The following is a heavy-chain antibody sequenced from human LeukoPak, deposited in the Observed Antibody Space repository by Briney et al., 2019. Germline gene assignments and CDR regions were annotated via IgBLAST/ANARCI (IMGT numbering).Heavy chain of an antibody. V-gene: IGHV1-24*01. CDR3: ATSGDSNGYYYRANYFDY. Sequence: ASVKVSCKVSGYTLTVLSMHWVRQAPGKGLEWMGGSDPEDGETIYAQKFQGRVTMTEDTSTDTAYMELSSLRSEDTAVYYCATSGDSNGYYYRANYFDYWGQGTLVTVSS. J-gene: IGHJ4*02. CDR2: SDPEDGET. D-gene: IGHD3-22*01. CDR1: GYTLTVLS.